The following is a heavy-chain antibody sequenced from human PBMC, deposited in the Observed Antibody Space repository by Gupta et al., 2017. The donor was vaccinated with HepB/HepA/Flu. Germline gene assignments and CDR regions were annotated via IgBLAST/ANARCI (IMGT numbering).Heavy chain of an antibody. CDR2: INHSGST. CDR3: ARGKWLRFSYFDY. J-gene: IGHJ4*02. Sequence: QVQLQQWGAGLLKPSETLSLTCAVYGGSFSGYYWSWIRQPPGKGLEWIGEINHSGSTNYNPSLKSRVTISVDTSKNQFSLKLSSVTAADTAVYYCARGKWLRFSYFDYWGQGTLVTVSS. V-gene: IGHV4-34*01. D-gene: IGHD5-12*01. CDR1: GGSFSGYY.